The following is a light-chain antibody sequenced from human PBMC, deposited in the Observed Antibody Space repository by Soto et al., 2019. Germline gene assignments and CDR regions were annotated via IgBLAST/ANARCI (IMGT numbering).Light chain of an antibody. CDR3: AAWDDSLGGPYV. CDR2: TNN. V-gene: IGLV1-47*01. J-gene: IGLJ1*01. Sequence: QSVLTQPPSASATPGQRVTISCSGSSSNIAWYRQLPGTSPKLLNYTNNQRPSGVPDRFSGSKSGTSASLAISGLRSQDDGDYYCAAWDDSLGGPYVFGPGTKGTVL. CDR1: SSNIA.